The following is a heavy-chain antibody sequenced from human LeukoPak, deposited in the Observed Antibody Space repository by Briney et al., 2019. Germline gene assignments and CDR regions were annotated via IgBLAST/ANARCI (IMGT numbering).Heavy chain of an antibody. J-gene: IGHJ3*02. CDR1: GGSISSYY. V-gene: IGHV4-4*07. CDR2: IYTSGST. Sequence: PSETLSLTCTVSGGSISSYYWSWIRQPAGKGLEWIGRIYTSGSTYYNPSLKSRVTISVDTSKNQFSLKLSSVTAADTAVYYCARDRAYCSSTSCYNGAFDIWGQGTMVTVSS. CDR3: ARDRAYCSSTSCYNGAFDI. D-gene: IGHD2-2*02.